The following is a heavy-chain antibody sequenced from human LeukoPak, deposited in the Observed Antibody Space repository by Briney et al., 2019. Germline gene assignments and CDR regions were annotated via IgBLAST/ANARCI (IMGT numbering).Heavy chain of an antibody. J-gene: IGHJ4*02. CDR1: GFSFSSYG. CDR3: ARVVPDSWSSDY. CDR2: IWYDGSNK. V-gene: IGHV3-33*01. Sequence: GRSLRLSCAASGFSFSSYGMHWVRQALGKGLEWVAVIWYDGSNKYYADSVKGRFTISRDNSKNTLYLQMNSLRAEDTAVYYCARVVPDSWSSDYWGQGTLVTVSS. D-gene: IGHD6-13*01.